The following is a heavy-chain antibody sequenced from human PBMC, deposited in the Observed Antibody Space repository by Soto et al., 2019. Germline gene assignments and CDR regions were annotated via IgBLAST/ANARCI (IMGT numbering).Heavy chain of an antibody. D-gene: IGHD4-17*01. V-gene: IGHV3-33*01. CDR1: GFAFSGYA. CDR2: IWYDGSNT. J-gene: IGHJ4*02. Sequence: QVQLVESGGGVVQPGRSLRLSCAASGFAFSGYAMHWVRQAPGKGLEWVAIIWYDGSNTYYVDSVKGRFTISRDKSNNMVYLPMNSLRAADTAVYYCARDLRTRHCDSWGQGTLVTVSS. CDR3: ARDLRTRHCDS.